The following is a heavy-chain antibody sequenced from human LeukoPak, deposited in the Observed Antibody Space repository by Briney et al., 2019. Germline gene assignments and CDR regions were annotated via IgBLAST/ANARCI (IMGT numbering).Heavy chain of an antibody. V-gene: IGHV1-18*01. Sequence: ASVKVSCKASGYILSTYGISWVRQAPGQGLEWMGWISAYNGNTNYAQKLQGRVTMTTDTSTSTAYMELRSLRSDDTAVYYCARGSLVVIEIIDAFDIWGQGTMVTVSS. D-gene: IGHD3-22*01. CDR1: GYILSTYG. CDR3: ARGSLVVIEIIDAFDI. CDR2: ISAYNGNT. J-gene: IGHJ3*02.